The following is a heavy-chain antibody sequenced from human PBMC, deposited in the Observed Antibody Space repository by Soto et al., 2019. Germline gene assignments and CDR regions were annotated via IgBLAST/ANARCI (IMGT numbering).Heavy chain of an antibody. CDR1: GFSFGGHA. J-gene: IGHJ4*02. CDR2: ISGSGRIT. CDR3: VKERIELWLIDY. V-gene: IGHV3-23*01. D-gene: IGHD2-15*01. Sequence: GGSLRLSCVASGFSFGGHAMSWVRQSPGKGFEWVSTISGSGRITNYADLVKGRFTTSKDTSTNTLYLHMSSLTADDTAVYYCVKERIELWLIDYWGQGTLVTVSS.